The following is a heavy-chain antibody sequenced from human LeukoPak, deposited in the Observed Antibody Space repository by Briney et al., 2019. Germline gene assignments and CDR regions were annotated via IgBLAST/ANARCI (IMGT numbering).Heavy chain of an antibody. J-gene: IGHJ4*02. Sequence: SETLSLTCTVSGGSISSGGYYWSWIRQPPGKGLEWIGYIYHSGSTYYNPSLKSRVTISVDRSKNQFSLELSSVTAADTAVYYCATVARDCSSTSCYLSLGYWGQGTLVTVSS. CDR1: GGSISSGGYY. V-gene: IGHV4-30-2*01. CDR3: ATVARDCSSTSCYLSLGY. D-gene: IGHD2-2*01. CDR2: IYHSGST.